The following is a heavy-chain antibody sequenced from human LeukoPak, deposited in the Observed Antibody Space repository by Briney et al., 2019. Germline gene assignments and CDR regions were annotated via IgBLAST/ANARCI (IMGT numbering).Heavy chain of an antibody. Sequence: GGSLRLSCAASGFNFNNAWMSWVRQAPGKGLEWVSYISSSGSTIYYADSVKGRFTISRDNAKNSLYLQMNSLRAEDTAVYYCAREGRAYRYSSSWYPTPSWFDPWGQGTLVTVSS. D-gene: IGHD6-13*01. CDR1: GFNFNNAW. CDR2: ISSSGSTI. CDR3: AREGRAYRYSSSWYPTPSWFDP. J-gene: IGHJ5*02. V-gene: IGHV3-11*04.